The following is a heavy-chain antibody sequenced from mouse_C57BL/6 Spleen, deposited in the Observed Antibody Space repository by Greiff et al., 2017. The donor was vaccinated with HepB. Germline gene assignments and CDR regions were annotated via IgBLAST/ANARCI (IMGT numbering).Heavy chain of an antibody. V-gene: IGHV5-16*01. J-gene: IGHJ3*01. Sequence: EVQVVESEGGLVQPGSSMKLSCTASGFTFSDYYMAWVRQVPEKGLEWVANINYDGSSTYYLDSLKSRFIISRDNAKNILYLQMSSLKSEDTATYYCARDDTHDYSFAYWGQGTLVTVSA. D-gene: IGHD2-4*01. CDR3: ARDDTHDYSFAY. CDR2: INYDGSST. CDR1: GFTFSDYY.